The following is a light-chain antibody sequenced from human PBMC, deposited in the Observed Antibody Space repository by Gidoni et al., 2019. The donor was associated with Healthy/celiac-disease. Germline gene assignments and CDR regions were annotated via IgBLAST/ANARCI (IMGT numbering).Light chain of an antibody. CDR2: QDS. V-gene: IGLV3-1*01. CDR3: QAWDSSTACV. Sequence: SYELTQPPPVSVSPGQTASIPGSGDKLGDKYACWYQHKPGQSPVLVIYQDSKRPSGIPERFSGSNSGNTATLTISGTQAMDEADYYCQAWDSSTACVFGTGTKVTVL. CDR1: KLGDKY. J-gene: IGLJ1*01.